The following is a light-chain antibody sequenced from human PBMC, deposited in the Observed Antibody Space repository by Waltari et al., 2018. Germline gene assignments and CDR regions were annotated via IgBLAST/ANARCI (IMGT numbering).Light chain of an antibody. Sequence: DIQMTQSPSTLSASIGDRVTITCRASQSVNSWLAWYQQKPGKAPKLLIYKASNLDSGVPSRFSGGGSGTEFTLTISSLQPDDFATYYCQQSYSVPYTFGQGTKLEV. J-gene: IGKJ2*01. CDR2: KAS. CDR1: QSVNSW. CDR3: QQSYSVPYT. V-gene: IGKV1-5*03.